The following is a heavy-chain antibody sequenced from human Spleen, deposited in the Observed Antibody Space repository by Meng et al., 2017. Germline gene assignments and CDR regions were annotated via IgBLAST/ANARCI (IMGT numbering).Heavy chain of an antibody. D-gene: IGHD3-22*01. V-gene: IGHV1-3*01. Sequence: QVPLVQSGSESKKPGASVNVSCTASGYPFPSDALNWVRQAHGQRLEWMGWIPPGSGNTKYSQKFQGRLTITTDTSATTAYMELRRLRSEDTGVYYCARASNYYESSGFSDYWGQGTLVTVSS. CDR2: IPPGSGNT. J-gene: IGHJ4*02. CDR1: GYPFPSDA. CDR3: ARASNYYESSGFSDY.